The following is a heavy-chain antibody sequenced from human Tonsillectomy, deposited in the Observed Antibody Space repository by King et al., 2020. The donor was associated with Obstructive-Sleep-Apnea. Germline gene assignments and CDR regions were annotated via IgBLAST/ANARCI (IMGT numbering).Heavy chain of an antibody. J-gene: IGHJ4*02. V-gene: IGHV1-8*01. CDR2: MNPNSGNT. Sequence: QVQLVESGTEVKKPGASVKVSCKASGYTFSSYDINWVRQATGQGLEWMGWMNPNSGNTGYAQKFQGRVTMTRNTSISTAYMELSSLRSEDTAVYYCARGGSSYYVRIYDYWGQGPLVTVSS. D-gene: IGHD3-22*01. CDR1: GYTFSSYD. CDR3: ARGGSSYYVRIYDY.